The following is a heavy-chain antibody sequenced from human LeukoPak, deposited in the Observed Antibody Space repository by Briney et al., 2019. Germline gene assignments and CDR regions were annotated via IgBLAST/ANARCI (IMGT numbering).Heavy chain of an antibody. CDR2: IYYSGST. V-gene: IGHV4-39*01. Sequence: SETLSLTCTVSGGSISSSSYYWGWIRQPPGKGLEWIGSIYYSGSTYYNSSLKSRVTISVDTSKNRFSLKLSSVTAADAAVYYCARSYYYYYYMDVWGKGTTVTISS. CDR3: ARSYYYYYYMDV. CDR1: GGSISSSSYY. J-gene: IGHJ6*03.